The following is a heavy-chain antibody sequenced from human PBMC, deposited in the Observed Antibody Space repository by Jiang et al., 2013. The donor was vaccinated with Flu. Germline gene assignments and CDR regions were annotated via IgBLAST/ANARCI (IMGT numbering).Heavy chain of an antibody. CDR2: IENHGNLN. J-gene: IGHJ4*02. V-gene: IGHV3-30*02. CDR1: GFTFSHYG. Sequence: GVVQPGGSLRLSCTASGFTFSHYGMHWVRQLPGKGLDWVSFIENHGNLNSHAASLMGRFTISRDNSKNTVYLQMNGLRPEDTAVYYCATNPGYGDNSHPDFWGQGAVVTVS. D-gene: IGHD4-17*01. CDR3: ATNPGYGDNSHPDF.